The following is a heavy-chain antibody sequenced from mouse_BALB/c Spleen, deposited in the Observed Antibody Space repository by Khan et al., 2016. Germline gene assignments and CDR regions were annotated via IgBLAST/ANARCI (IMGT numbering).Heavy chain of an antibody. V-gene: IGHV3-6*02. D-gene: IGHD2-1*01. CDR3: ATYGNYEGFAY. Sequence: EVQLQESGPGLVKPSQSLSLTCSVTGYSITSGYYWHWIRQFPGNKLEWMGYIRYDGSTNYNPSLKNRISITRDTSKNQFFLKLNSVTTEDTATYYCATYGNYEGFAYWGQGTLVTVSA. CDR2: IRYDGST. J-gene: IGHJ3*01. CDR1: GYSITSGYY.